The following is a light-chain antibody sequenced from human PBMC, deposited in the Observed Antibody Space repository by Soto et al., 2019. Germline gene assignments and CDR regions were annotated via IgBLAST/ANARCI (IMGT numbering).Light chain of an antibody. V-gene: IGKV3-15*01. CDR2: GAS. J-gene: IGKJ5*01. CDR1: QSVSSN. CDR3: QQYNNWPLT. Sequence: EKVMTQSPATLSVSPGERATLSCRASQSVSSNLAWYQQKPGQAPRLLFYGASSRATGIPVRFSGSGSGTEFTLTISSLQSEDFAVYYCQQYNNWPLTFGQGTRLEIK.